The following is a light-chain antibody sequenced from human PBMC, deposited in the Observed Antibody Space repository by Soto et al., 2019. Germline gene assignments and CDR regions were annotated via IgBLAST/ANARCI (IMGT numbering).Light chain of an antibody. V-gene: IGKV3-15*01. J-gene: IGKJ1*01. Sequence: EIVMTQSPVTLSVSPGERATLSCRASQSVSSNLAWYQQKPGQAPRLLIYGASTRATGIPARFSGSWSGTEFTITISRLQSEDFAVYYCQQYNNWGTFGQGTKVEIK. CDR2: GAS. CDR1: QSVSSN. CDR3: QQYNNWGT.